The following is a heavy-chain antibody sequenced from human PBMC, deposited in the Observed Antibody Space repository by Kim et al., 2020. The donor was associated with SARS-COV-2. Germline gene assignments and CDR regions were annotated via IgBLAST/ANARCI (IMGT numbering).Heavy chain of an antibody. Sequence: GGSLRLSCAASGFTFSSYAMHWVRQAPGKGLEWVAVISYDGSNKYYADSVKGRFTISRDNSKNTLYLQMNSLRAEDTAVYYCAADYYGSGSYENWFDPWGQGTLVTVSS. V-gene: IGHV3-30*04. CDR3: AADYYGSGSYENWFDP. CDR2: ISYDGSNK. D-gene: IGHD3-10*01. J-gene: IGHJ5*02. CDR1: GFTFSSYA.